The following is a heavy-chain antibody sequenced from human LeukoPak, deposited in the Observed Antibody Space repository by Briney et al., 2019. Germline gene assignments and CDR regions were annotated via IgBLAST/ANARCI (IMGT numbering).Heavy chain of an antibody. V-gene: IGHV3-30*02. CDR3: ARGPMVRTNLFDY. CDR1: GFIFNSYG. J-gene: IGHJ4*02. CDR2: IRYDGSNK. D-gene: IGHD3-10*01. Sequence: PGGSLRLSCAASGFIFNSYGMHWVRQAPGKGLEWVAFIRYDGSNKYYADSVKGRFTISRDNSKNTLNLQMNSLRAEDTAVYYCARGPMVRTNLFDYWGQGTLVTVSS.